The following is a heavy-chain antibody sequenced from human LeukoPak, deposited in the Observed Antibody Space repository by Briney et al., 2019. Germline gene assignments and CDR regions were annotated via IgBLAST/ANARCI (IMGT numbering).Heavy chain of an antibody. V-gene: IGHV4-59*08. CDR2: IYHTGTT. J-gene: IGHJ1*01. CDR1: GGSLSPYY. CDR3: ARLDSGDHGNIPH. D-gene: IGHD1-26*01. Sequence: PSETLSLTCTVSGGSLSPYYWTWIRQPPRKGLEWIGYIYHTGTTRYNPSLNRRVTISVETSKNQFSLRLNSVTAADTAIYYCARLDSGDHGNIPHWGQGTLVTVSS.